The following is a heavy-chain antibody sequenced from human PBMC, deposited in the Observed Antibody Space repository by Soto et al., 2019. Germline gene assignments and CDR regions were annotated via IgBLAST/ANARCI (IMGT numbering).Heavy chain of an antibody. Sequence: GESLVSSCWGSGCSFNRYWIGWVRQMRGKGLEWMGIIYPGDSDTRYSPSFQGQVTISADKSISTAYLQWSSLKASDTAMYDCARLEWDGSGSFFNLGMDVWGQGTTVTVSS. V-gene: IGHV5-51*03. D-gene: IGHD3-10*01. J-gene: IGHJ6*02. CDR2: IYPGDSDT. CDR1: GCSFNRYW. CDR3: ARLEWDGSGSFFNLGMDV.